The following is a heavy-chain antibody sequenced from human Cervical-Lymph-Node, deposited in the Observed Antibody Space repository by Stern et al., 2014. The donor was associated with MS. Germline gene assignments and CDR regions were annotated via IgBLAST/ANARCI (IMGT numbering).Heavy chain of an antibody. CDR3: AREETHYDLGY. CDR1: GYTFTGYY. CDR2: INPNSGGT. Sequence: QVQLVQSGAEVKKPGASVKVSCKASGYTFTGYYMHWVRQAPGQGLEWMGWINPNSGGTNYAQKFQGWVTMTTDTSTSTAYMELRSLRSDDTAVYYCAREETHYDLGYWGQGTLVTVSS. V-gene: IGHV1-2*04. J-gene: IGHJ4*02. D-gene: IGHD3-3*01.